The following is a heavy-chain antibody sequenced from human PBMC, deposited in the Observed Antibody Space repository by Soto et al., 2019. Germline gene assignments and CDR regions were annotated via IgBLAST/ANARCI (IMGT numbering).Heavy chain of an antibody. J-gene: IGHJ6*02. CDR2: ISGSGGST. CDR1: GFTFSSYA. V-gene: IGHV3-23*01. CDR3: AKVRFCGGDCYSYGMDV. Sequence: GGSLRLSCAASGFTFSSYAMSWVRHAPGKGLEWVSAISGSGGSTYYADSVKGRFTISRDNSKNTLYLQMNSLRAEDTAVYYCAKVRFCGGDCYSYGMDVWGQGTTVTVSS. D-gene: IGHD2-21*01.